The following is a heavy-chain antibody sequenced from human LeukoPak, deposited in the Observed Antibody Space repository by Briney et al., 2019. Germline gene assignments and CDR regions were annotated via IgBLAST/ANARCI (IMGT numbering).Heavy chain of an antibody. CDR3: AKGGPQFFDY. CDR2: ISGSGGST. V-gene: IGHV3-23*01. J-gene: IGHJ4*02. D-gene: IGHD5-24*01. CDR1: RFTFSSSA. Sequence: GGSLSLSCAASRFTFSSSAMSWVRQAPGKGLEWVSTISGSGGSTYSTDSVKGRFTISRDNSKSTLYLQMNSLRVEDTAIYYCAKGGPQFFDYWGQGTLVTVSS.